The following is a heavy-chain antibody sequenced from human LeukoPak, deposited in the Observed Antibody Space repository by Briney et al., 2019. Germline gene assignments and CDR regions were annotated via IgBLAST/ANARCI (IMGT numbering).Heavy chain of an antibody. CDR3: ASISGSYGSDA. CDR2: ISSSGSTI. V-gene: IGHV3-11*01. D-gene: IGHD1-26*01. Sequence: PGGSLRLSCAAYGFTFSDYYMSWIRQAPGKGLEWVSYISSSGSTIYYADSVKGRFTISRDNAKISLYLQMNSLRAEDTGVYYCASISGSYGSDAWGQGTMVTVSS. CDR1: GFTFSDYY. J-gene: IGHJ3*01.